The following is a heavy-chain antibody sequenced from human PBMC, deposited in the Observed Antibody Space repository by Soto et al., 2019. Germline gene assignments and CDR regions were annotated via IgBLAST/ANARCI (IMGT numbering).Heavy chain of an antibody. D-gene: IGHD6-19*01. J-gene: IGHJ6*02. V-gene: IGHV4-59*01. Sequence: PSETLSLTCTVSGASISHFYWSWIRQSPGKGLEWLGYIYYSGRTNYNPSLKSRVTISVDTSNSRFSLKLSSVTAADTAVYYCARDRQAVAGNYFYYGLDVWGQGTTVTVSS. CDR3: ARDRQAVAGNYFYYGLDV. CDR2: IYYSGRT. CDR1: GASISHFY.